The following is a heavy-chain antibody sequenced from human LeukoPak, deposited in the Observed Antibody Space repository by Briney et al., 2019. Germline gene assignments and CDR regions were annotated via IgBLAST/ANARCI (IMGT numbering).Heavy chain of an antibody. CDR1: GFTFSSYW. D-gene: IGHD4-17*01. Sequence: GGSLRLSCAASGFTFSSYWMTWVRQAPGKGLERVAQIKDDGTEKFYLDSLRGRFTISRDNSKDSLYLHINSLRAEDTAVYYCTRQRLYGASALDYWGQGTVVPVSS. V-gene: IGHV3-7*01. CDR2: IKDDGTEK. CDR3: TRQRLYGASALDY. J-gene: IGHJ4*02.